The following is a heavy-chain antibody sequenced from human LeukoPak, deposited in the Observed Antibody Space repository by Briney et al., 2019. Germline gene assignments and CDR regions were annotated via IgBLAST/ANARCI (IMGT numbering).Heavy chain of an antibody. Sequence: GASVKVSCKASGYTFTSYYMHWVRQAPGQGLEWMGIINPSGGSTSYAQKFQGRVTMTRDMSTSTVYMELSSLRSEDTAMYYCARQGVDWNYPTQTYYYYYMDVWGKGTTVTVSS. J-gene: IGHJ6*03. CDR3: ARQGVDWNYPTQTYYYYYMDV. V-gene: IGHV1-46*01. CDR2: INPSGGST. CDR1: GYTFTSYY. D-gene: IGHD1-7*01.